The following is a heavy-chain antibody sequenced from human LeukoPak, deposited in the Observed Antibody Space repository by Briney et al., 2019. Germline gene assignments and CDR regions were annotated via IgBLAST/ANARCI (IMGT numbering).Heavy chain of an antibody. V-gene: IGHV1-3*01. CDR3: ARDDCGDTCYPGGY. CDR1: GYTFTNYV. CDR2: INGGNSDT. Sequence: ASVKVSCKAPGYTFTNYVVHWVRQAPGQRPEWMGWINGGNSDTKYSQNFQGRVTITRDTSASTAYMELSSLTSEDTALYYCARDDCGDTCYPGGYWGQGTLVTVSS. J-gene: IGHJ4*02. D-gene: IGHD2-21*01.